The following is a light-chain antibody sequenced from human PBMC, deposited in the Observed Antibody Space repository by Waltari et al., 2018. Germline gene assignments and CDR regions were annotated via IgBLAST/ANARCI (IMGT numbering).Light chain of an antibody. J-gene: IGLJ2*01. V-gene: IGLV1-44*01. CDR3: AAWDDSLNVV. CDR1: SSNIGSNT. CDR2: SNN. Sequence: QSVLTQPPSASGTPGQRVTISCSGSSSNIGSNTVNWYQQLPGTAPKLLIYSNNQRPSGVPDGFSGSKSGTSASLAISGLQSEDEADYYCAAWDDSLNVVFGGGTKLTVL.